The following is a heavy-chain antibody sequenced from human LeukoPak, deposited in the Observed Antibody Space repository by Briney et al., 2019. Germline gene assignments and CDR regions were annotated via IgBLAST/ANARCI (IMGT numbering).Heavy chain of an antibody. CDR2: ISGSSSHT. J-gene: IGHJ4*02. CDR1: GFTFSIYA. D-gene: IGHD4-17*01. V-gene: IGHV3-23*01. Sequence: GGSLRLSCAASGFTFSIYAMSWVRQAPGKGLEWVSGISGSSSHTLDADSVRGRFIISRDNTRDTLYLHMNSLRAEDTALYYCAKEGDYSNAAPEWGFDSWGQGTLVTVSS. CDR3: AKEGDYSNAAPEWGFDS.